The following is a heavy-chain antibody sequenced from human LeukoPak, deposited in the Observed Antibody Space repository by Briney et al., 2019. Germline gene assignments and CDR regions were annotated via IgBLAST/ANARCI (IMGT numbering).Heavy chain of an antibody. Sequence: GGSLRLSCAASGFTFSSYEMNWLRQAPGKGLEWVSYISSSGSTIYYADSVKGRFTISRDNAKNSLYLQMNSLRAEDTAVYYCARASSYHYTHYGMVVWGQGTTVTVSS. D-gene: IGHD3-10*01. CDR2: ISSSGSTI. CDR1: GFTFSSYE. J-gene: IGHJ6*02. CDR3: ARASSYHYTHYGMVV. V-gene: IGHV3-48*03.